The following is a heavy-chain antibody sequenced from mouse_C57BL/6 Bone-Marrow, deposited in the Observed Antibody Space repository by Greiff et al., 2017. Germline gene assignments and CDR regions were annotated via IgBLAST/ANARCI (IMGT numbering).Heavy chain of an antibody. J-gene: IGHJ2*01. CDR2: IYPRSGNT. CDR3: ARGRYDYEEDY. CDR1: GYTFTSYG. Sequence: VQGVESGAELARPGASVKLSCKASGYTFTSYGISWVKQRTGQGLEWIGEIYPRSGNTYYNEKFKGKATLTADKSSSTAYMELRSLTSEDSAVYFCARGRYDYEEDYWGQGTTLTVSS. V-gene: IGHV1-81*01. D-gene: IGHD2-4*01.